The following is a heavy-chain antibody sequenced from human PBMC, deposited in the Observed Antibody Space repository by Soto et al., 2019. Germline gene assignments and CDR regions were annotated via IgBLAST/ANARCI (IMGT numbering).Heavy chain of an antibody. V-gene: IGHV4-30-2*01. J-gene: IGHJ4*01. Sequence: QLQLQESGSGLVKPSQTLSLTCAVSGGSISSGGYSWSWIRQPPGKGLEWIGYMYHSGSTYYNPSLKSRVTISIDSYTNQFPLTLRSVTAADTAVYYCARVPYYLGPAILVTFPS. CDR2: MYHSGST. CDR1: GGSISSGGYS. CDR3: ARVPYY.